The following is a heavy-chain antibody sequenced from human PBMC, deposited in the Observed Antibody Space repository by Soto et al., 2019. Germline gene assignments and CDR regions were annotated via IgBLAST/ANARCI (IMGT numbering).Heavy chain of an antibody. J-gene: IGHJ3*02. CDR2: IFYSGST. V-gene: IGHV4-39*01. CDR1: SGSISSTIYS. Sequence: PSETLSLTCTVSSGSISSTIYSWDWIRQPPGKGLEWIGSIFYSGSTYYNPSLKSRVTISVDTSKNQFYLTLTSVTAADTAVYYCAKLLGIVRSAKAFDIWGQGTMVTVSS. D-gene: IGHD3-22*01. CDR3: AKLLGIVRSAKAFDI.